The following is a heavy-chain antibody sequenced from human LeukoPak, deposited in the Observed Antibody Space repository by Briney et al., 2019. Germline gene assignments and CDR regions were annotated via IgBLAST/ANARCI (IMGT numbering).Heavy chain of an antibody. V-gene: IGHV3-7*01. Sequence: PGGSLRLSCAASGFTFSRYCMRWVRQAPGKGLEGVANIKNDGSEEYYVDSVKGRFTISRDNARNSLFLQMNSLTVEDTAVYYCARAIRGSAVDTGDRWGQGTLVTVSS. CDR2: IKNDGSEE. D-gene: IGHD3-10*01. CDR3: ARAIRGSAVDTGDR. J-gene: IGHJ4*02. CDR1: GFTFSRYC.